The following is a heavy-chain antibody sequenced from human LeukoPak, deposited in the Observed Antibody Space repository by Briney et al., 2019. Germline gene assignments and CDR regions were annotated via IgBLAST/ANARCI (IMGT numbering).Heavy chain of an antibody. J-gene: IGHJ5*02. CDR1: GGSISSYY. CDR3: ARSGLYSYGFGNNLFDP. V-gene: IGHV4-4*07. D-gene: IGHD5-18*01. Sequence: SETLSLTCTVSGGSISSYYWSWIRQPAGKGLEWIGRIYTSGSTNYNPSLKSRVTMSVDTSKNQFSLKLSSVTAAHTAVYYCARSGLYSYGFGNNLFDPWGQGTLVTVSS. CDR2: IYTSGST.